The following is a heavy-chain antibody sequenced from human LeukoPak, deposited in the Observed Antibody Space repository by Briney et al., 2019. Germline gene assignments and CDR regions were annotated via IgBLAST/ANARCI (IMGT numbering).Heavy chain of an antibody. V-gene: IGHV4-4*02. CDR3: ARGGPVGSWFDP. CDR1: GGSISSSNW. D-gene: IGHD1-26*01. J-gene: IGHJ5*02. CDR2: INHSGIT. Sequence: PSGTLSLTCAVSGGSISSSNWWSWVRQPPGKGLEWIGEINHSGITNYNPSLKSRVTISVDNSKNQLSLKLSSVTAADTAVYYCARGGPVGSWFDPWGQGTLVSVSS.